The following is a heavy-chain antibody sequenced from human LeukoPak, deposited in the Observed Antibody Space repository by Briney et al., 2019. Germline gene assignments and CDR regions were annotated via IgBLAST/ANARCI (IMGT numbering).Heavy chain of an antibody. CDR1: GGSISSYY. CDR2: IYTSGST. D-gene: IGHD6-19*01. V-gene: IGHV4-4*07. CDR3: ARGGYSSGWYYFDY. J-gene: IGHJ4*02. Sequence: SETLSLTCTVSGGSISSYYWSWIRQPAGKGLEWIGRIYTSGSTNYNPSLKSRVTMSVDTSKNQFSLKLSSVTAADTAVYYCARGGYSSGWYYFDYWGQGTLVNVSS.